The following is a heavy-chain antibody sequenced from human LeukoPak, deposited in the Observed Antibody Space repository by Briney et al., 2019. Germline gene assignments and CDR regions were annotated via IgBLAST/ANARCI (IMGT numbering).Heavy chain of an antibody. Sequence: ASVKVSCKASGGTFSSYAISWVRRAPGQGLEWMGRIIPIFGIANYAQKFQGRVTITADKSTSTAYMELSSLRSEDTAVYYCAGSDCSGGSCYRVFWFDPWGQGTLVTVSS. CDR2: IIPIFGIA. CDR3: AGSDCSGGSCYRVFWFDP. CDR1: GGTFSSYA. D-gene: IGHD2-15*01. V-gene: IGHV1-69*04. J-gene: IGHJ5*02.